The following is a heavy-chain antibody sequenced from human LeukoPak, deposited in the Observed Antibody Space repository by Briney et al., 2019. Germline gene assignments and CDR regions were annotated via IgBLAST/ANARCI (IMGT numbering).Heavy chain of an antibody. CDR2: IRYDGSNK. CDR3: ARDRYYYDSSDAFDI. D-gene: IGHD3-22*01. Sequence: GGSLRLSCAASGFTFSSYGMRWVRQAPGKGLEWVAFIRYDGSNKYYADSVKGRFTISRDNSKNTLYLQMNSLRTEDTAVYYCARDRYYYDSSDAFDIWGQGTMVTVSS. V-gene: IGHV3-30*02. CDR1: GFTFSSYG. J-gene: IGHJ3*02.